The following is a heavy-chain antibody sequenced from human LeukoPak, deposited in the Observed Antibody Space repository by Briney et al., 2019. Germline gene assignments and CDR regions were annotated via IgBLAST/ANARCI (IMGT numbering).Heavy chain of an antibody. CDR3: VRSHHPGGWFDP. D-gene: IGHD3-10*01. J-gene: IGHJ5*02. Sequence: PGGSLRLSCEASGLTFSSSWMSWVRQGPGKGLEWVASINPDTSEIHYVDAVRGRFTISRDNAKNSLYLQMSSLTADDTALYYCVRSHHPGGWFDPWGQGTLVTVSS. CDR1: GLTFSSSW. CDR2: INPDTSEI. V-gene: IGHV3-7*01.